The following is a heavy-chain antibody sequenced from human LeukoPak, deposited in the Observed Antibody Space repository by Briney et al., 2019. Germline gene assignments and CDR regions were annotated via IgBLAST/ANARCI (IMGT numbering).Heavy chain of an antibody. CDR2: IYYSGVT. D-gene: IGHD2-2*01. Sequence: PSETLSLTCTVSGGSIRDSAYYWGWIRQSPGKGLDWIASIYYSGVTYFHPSLGSRASISLDTSNNRFSLELSSVTAADTAVYFCFRHGGTSSLISYSWVGPWGQGILVTVPS. V-gene: IGHV4-39*02. CDR3: FRHGGTSSLISYSWVGP. CDR1: GGSIRDSAYY. J-gene: IGHJ5*02.